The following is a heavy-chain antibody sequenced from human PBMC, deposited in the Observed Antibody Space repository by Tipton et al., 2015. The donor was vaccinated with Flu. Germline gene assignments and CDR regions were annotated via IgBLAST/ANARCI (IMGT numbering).Heavy chain of an antibody. J-gene: IGHJ4*02. CDR1: GGSISSYY. CDR3: AREGHSSGWYD. V-gene: IGHV4-4*07. Sequence: LRLSCTVSGGSISSYYWSWIRQPAGKGLEWIGRIYTSGSTNYNPSLKSRVTISVDTSKNQFSLKLSSVTAADTAVYYRAREGHSSGWYDWGQGTLVTVSS. CDR2: IYTSGST. D-gene: IGHD6-19*01.